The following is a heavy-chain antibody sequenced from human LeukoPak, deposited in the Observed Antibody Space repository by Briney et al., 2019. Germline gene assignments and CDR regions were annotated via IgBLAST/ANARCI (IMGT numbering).Heavy chain of an antibody. Sequence: PGGSLRLSCAASGFTVSSNYMSCVRQAPGKGLEWVSVIYSGGSTYYADSVKGRFTISRDNSKNTLYLQMNSLRAEDTAVYYCARWMATILDYWGRGTLVTVSS. CDR3: ARWMATILDY. V-gene: IGHV3-53*01. J-gene: IGHJ4*02. D-gene: IGHD5-24*01. CDR2: IYSGGST. CDR1: GFTVSSNY.